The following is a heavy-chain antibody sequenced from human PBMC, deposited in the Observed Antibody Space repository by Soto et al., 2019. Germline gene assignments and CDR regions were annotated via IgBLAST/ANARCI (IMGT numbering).Heavy chain of an antibody. CDR3: ARDGDGYNYYYYYGMDV. CDR1: VFTFISYW. V-gene: IGHV3-7*03. J-gene: IGHJ6*02. CDR2: IKQDGSEK. D-gene: IGHD5-12*01. Sequence: PGWSLRLSCAASVFTFISYWMRWVRQAPGKGLEWVANIKQDGSEKYYVDSVKGRFTISRDNAKNSLYLQMNSLRAEDTAVYYCARDGDGYNYYYYYGMDVWGQGTTVTVSS.